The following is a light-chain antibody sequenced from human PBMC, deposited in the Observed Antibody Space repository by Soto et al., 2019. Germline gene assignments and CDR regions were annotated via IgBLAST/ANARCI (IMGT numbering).Light chain of an antibody. J-gene: IGKJ4*01. V-gene: IGKV3-20*01. Sequence: EIVLTQSPGTLSLSPGERATLSCRASQSVTNSRLAWYQQKPGQAPKVLIYGGSNRATGIPDRFSGSGSGTDFTLTISYLRPEDSAVYFCQQYHDWVTFGGGTKVEI. CDR3: QQYHDWVT. CDR1: QSVTNSR. CDR2: GGS.